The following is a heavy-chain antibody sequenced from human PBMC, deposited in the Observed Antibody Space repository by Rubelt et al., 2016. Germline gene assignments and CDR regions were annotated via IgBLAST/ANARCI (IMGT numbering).Heavy chain of an antibody. CDR2: INHSGST. CDR1: GGSFSGYY. Sequence: QVQLQQWGAGLLKPSETLSLTCAVYGGSFSGYYWSWIRQPPGKGLEWIGEINHSGSTNYNPSRKRRVHRSVERSKKQLSRKLRVVTAADKAVYYCASYYAGDYYYMDVWGKGTTVTVSS. V-gene: IGHV4-34*01. D-gene: IGHD3-22*01. J-gene: IGHJ6*03. CDR3: ASYYAGDYYYMDV.